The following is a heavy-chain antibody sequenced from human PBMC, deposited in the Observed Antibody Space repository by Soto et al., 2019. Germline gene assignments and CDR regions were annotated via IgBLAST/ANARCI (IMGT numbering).Heavy chain of an antibody. CDR3: ARTFDYYGMDV. Sequence: SETLSLTCAVSGYSIASGYYWAWIRQCPGKGLEWIGSIYHAGSVYYNPSLNSRVAVSLDTSKNHFSLKLTSVTAADTAVYYCARTFDYYGMDVWGQGTTVTVSS. V-gene: IGHV4-38-2*01. J-gene: IGHJ6*02. CDR2: IYHAGSV. CDR1: GYSIASGYY.